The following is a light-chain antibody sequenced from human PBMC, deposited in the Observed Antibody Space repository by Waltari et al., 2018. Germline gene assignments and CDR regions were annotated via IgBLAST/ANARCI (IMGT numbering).Light chain of an antibody. CDR3: SSYAGINNYV. CDR2: EVN. Sequence: QSALTQPPSASGSPGQSVTISCTGTSSDVGGHDYVSWYQQHPGKAPKVMIYEVNKRPSGVPDRFSGSKSGNTASLTVSGLQAEDEADYYCSSYAGINNYVFGTRTKVTVL. J-gene: IGLJ1*01. V-gene: IGLV2-8*01. CDR1: SSDVGGHDY.